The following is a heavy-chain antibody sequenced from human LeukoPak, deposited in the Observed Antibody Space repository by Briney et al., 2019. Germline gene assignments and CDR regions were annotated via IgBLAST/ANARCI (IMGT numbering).Heavy chain of an antibody. J-gene: IGHJ3*02. D-gene: IGHD5-12*01. CDR2: ISSRGTAI. CDR1: GFTFSNYE. CDR3: ASIYSDYAFDI. Sequence: GESLRLSCAASGFTFSNYEMIWVRQAPGMGLEWVSYISSRGTAIYYADSVKGRFTISRDNAKNSLSLQMNSLRAEDTAVYYCASIYSDYAFDIWGQGTLVTV. V-gene: IGHV3-48*03.